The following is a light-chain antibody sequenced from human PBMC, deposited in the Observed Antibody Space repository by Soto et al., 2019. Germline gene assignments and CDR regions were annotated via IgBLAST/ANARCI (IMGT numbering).Light chain of an antibody. CDR2: RSS. V-gene: IGKV1-5*03. CDR1: QTISNY. Sequence: DIQMTQSPSTLSASVGDRVTITCRASQTISNYLTWYQQRPGKAPKLLIYRSSILQNGVPSRFSGSVSGTEFTLTISSLQPDDFATYYCQQYYMYATFGQGTRVEI. CDR3: QQYYMYAT. J-gene: IGKJ1*01.